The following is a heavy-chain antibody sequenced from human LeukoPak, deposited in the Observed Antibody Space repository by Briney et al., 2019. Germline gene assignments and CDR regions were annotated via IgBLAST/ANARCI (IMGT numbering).Heavy chain of an antibody. CDR2: INPKSGGT. D-gene: IGHD1-7*01. V-gene: IGHV1-2*02. CDR1: GYTFTGYY. J-gene: IGHJ4*02. CDR3: ARDEGWNYVNYFDY. Sequence: ASVKVSCKTSGYTFTGYYMHWVRQAAGQGLEWRGWINPKSGGTHYAQKFRGRVTMTRDTFISTAYMELSRLRSDDTAVYYCARDEGWNYVNYFDYWGQGTLVTVSS.